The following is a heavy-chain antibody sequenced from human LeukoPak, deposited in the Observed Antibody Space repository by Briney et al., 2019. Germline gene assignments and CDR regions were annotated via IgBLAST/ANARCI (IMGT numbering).Heavy chain of an antibody. D-gene: IGHD6-13*01. V-gene: IGHV3-7*03. CDR3: AKLVHNSSGYTFFDY. CDR1: GFTFSTNW. CDR2: INQDGSKK. Sequence: GGSLRLSCAASGFTFSTNWMNWVRQAPGKGLEWVANINQDGSKKYYADSVKGRFTISRDNSKKTLYLQMNSLRAEDTAVYYCAKLVHNSSGYTFFDYWGQGTLVTVSS. J-gene: IGHJ4*02.